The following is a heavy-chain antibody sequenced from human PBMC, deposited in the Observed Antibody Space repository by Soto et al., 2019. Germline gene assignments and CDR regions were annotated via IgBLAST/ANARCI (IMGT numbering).Heavy chain of an antibody. Sequence: QVQLVQSGAEVKKPGASVKVSCKASGYTFTSYDINWVRQATGQGLEWMGWMNPNSGNTGYAQKSQGRVTMTRNTSISTAYMELSSLRSEDTAVYHCATGRYCSGGSCYSRSLDSSYYCSYYRDVWGKGTTVTVSS. CDR1: GYTFTSYD. V-gene: IGHV1-8*01. CDR2: MNPNSGNT. D-gene: IGHD2-15*01. J-gene: IGHJ6*03. CDR3: ATGRYCSGGSCYSRSLDSSYYCSYYRDV.